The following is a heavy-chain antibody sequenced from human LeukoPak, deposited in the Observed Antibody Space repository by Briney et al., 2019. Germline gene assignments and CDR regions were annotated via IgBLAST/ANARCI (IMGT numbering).Heavy chain of an antibody. CDR1: GFSFSNYG. V-gene: IGHV3-30*03. CDR2: ISHDGSEK. J-gene: IGHJ6*02. D-gene: IGHD3-10*01. Sequence: PGGSLRLSCVTSGFSFSNYGMHWVRQAPGKGLEWAAVISHDGSEKYYADPVKGRFTISRDNSKNTLYLQMNSLRAEDTAVYYCAMVRDYYFYGLDVWGQGTTVTVSS. CDR3: AMVRDYYFYGLDV.